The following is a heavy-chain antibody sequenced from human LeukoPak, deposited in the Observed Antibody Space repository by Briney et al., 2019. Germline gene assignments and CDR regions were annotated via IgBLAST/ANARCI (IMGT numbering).Heavy chain of an antibody. Sequence: GESLKISCKGSGYSFTSYWIGWVRQMPGKGLEWMGIIYPGDSDTRYSPSFQGQVTISADKSISTAYLQRSSLKASDTAMYYCARRYYGILTGPGAFDIWGQGTMVTVSS. V-gene: IGHV5-51*01. CDR2: IYPGDSDT. CDR1: GYSFTSYW. CDR3: ARRYYGILTGPGAFDI. J-gene: IGHJ3*02. D-gene: IGHD3-9*01.